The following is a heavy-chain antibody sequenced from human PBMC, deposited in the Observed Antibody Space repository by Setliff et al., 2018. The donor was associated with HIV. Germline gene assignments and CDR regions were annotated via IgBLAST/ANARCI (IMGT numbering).Heavy chain of an antibody. D-gene: IGHD1-26*01. CDR2: GHHSGHT. Sequence: SETLSLTCTVSGVSITRHYWNWIRQSPGKGLEWIGFGHHSGHTRQNPSLASRVTISVDMSKNQFSLKLNSLSAADTAVYYCARWESAQKAFNPWGHGTMVTVSS. CDR1: GVSITRHY. V-gene: IGHV4-4*09. J-gene: IGHJ3*01. CDR3: ARWESAQKAFNP.